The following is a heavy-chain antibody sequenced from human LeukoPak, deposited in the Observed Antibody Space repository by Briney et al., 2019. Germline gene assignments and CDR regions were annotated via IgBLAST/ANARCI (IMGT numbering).Heavy chain of an antibody. V-gene: IGHV3-74*01. CDR3: VRETWGSYY. CDR2: IYTDGGAT. J-gene: IGHJ4*02. Sequence: GGSLRLSCTASGFVFSTAWMHWVRQAPGKGLVWVSVIYTDGGATDYADYVKGRFTISRDNVKNTLYLQMNSLSAEDTAIYYCVRETWGSYYWGQGTLVTVSS. D-gene: IGHD3-16*01. CDR1: GFVFSTAW.